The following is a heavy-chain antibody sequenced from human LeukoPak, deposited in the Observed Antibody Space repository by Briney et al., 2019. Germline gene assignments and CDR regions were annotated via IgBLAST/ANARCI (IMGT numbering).Heavy chain of an antibody. D-gene: IGHD2-15*01. CDR1: GGSFSDYY. CDR3: ARELLVARGGFDV. J-gene: IGHJ3*01. V-gene: IGHV4-34*01. CDR2: ISHRGRT. Sequence: PSETLSLTCAVYGGSFSDYYWIWMRQTPGKGLEWIGEISHRGRTNYNPSLRSRITISVDTSKSQFSLKLRSVTATDAAVYYCARELLVARGGFDVWGQETMVSVSS.